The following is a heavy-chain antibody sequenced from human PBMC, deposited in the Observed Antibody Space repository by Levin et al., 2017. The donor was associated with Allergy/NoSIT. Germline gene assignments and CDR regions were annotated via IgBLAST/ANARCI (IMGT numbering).Heavy chain of an antibody. J-gene: IGHJ6*02. CDR1: GGSFSGYY. CDR3: ATARHSSSWYGVNYYYGMDV. CDR2: INHSGST. D-gene: IGHD6-13*01. Sequence: SETLSLTCAVYGGSFSGYYWSWIRQPPGKGLEWIGEINHSGSTNYNPSLKSRVTISVDTSKNQFSLKLSSVTAADTAVYYCATARHSSSWYGVNYYYGMDVWGQGTTVTVSS. V-gene: IGHV4-34*01.